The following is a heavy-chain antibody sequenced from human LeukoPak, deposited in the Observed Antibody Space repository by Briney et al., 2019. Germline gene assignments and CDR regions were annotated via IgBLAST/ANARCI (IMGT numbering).Heavy chain of an antibody. Sequence: GASVKVSCKASGGTFSSYAISWGRQAPGQGLEWMGGIIPIFGTANYAQKFQGRVTITTDESTSTAYMELSSLRSEDTAVYYCAREGRDGYDDYWGQGTLVTVSS. D-gene: IGHD5-24*01. V-gene: IGHV1-69*05. J-gene: IGHJ4*02. CDR3: AREGRDGYDDY. CDR2: IIPIFGTA. CDR1: GGTFSSYA.